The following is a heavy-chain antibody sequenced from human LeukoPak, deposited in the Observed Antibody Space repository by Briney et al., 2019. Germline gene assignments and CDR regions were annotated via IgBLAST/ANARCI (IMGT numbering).Heavy chain of an antibody. CDR2: ISTSSSDT. CDR1: GFTFSDYY. D-gene: IGHD3-16*01. Sequence: PGGSLRLSCAASGFTFSDYYMTWIRQAPGKGLEWLSYISTSSSDTNYADSVKGRFTISRDNAKKSLYLQMNSLRAEDTAVYYWASRGGYYFDYWGQGTLVTVSS. V-gene: IGHV3-11*03. J-gene: IGHJ4*02. CDR3: ASRGGYYFDY.